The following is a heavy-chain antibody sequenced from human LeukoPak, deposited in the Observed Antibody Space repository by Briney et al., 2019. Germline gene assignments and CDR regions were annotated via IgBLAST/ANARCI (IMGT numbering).Heavy chain of an antibody. Sequence: PGGSLRPSCAASGFTFSNAWMSWVRQPPGKGLEWIGSIYYSGSTYYNPSLKSRVTISVDTSKNQFSLKLSSVTAADTAVYYCARGPFGVTMIVVVSYYMDVWGKGTTVTVSS. D-gene: IGHD3-22*01. CDR3: ARGPFGVTMIVVVSYYMDV. CDR1: GFTFSNAW. V-gene: IGHV4-4*02. J-gene: IGHJ6*03. CDR2: IYYSGST.